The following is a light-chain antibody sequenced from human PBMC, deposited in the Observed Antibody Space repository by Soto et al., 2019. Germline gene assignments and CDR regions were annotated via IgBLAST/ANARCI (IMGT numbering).Light chain of an antibody. V-gene: IGKV3-20*01. J-gene: IGKJ1*01. CDR2: DAS. CDR3: QQYGSSPWT. CDR1: QSVDNY. Sequence: EVVLTQSPATLSLSPGERVTLSCRASQSVDNYLAWYQQKPGQAPRLLIYDASNRATGIPSRFGGSGSGTDFTLTISRLEPEDFAVYYCQQYGSSPWTFGQGTKVDIK.